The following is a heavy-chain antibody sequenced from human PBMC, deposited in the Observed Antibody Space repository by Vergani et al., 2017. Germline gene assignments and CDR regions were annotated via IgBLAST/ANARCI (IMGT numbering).Heavy chain of an antibody. Sequence: EVQLVESGGGLVKPGGSLRLSCAASGFTFSSYSMNWVRQAPGKGLEWVSSISSSSSYIYYADSVKGRFTISRDNAKNSLYLQMNSLRAEDTAVYYCARDNVEYYYYGMDVWGQGTTVTVSS. V-gene: IGHV3-21*01. CDR2: ISSSSSYI. D-gene: IGHD5-24*01. J-gene: IGHJ6*02. CDR3: ARDNVEYYYYGMDV. CDR1: GFTFSSYS.